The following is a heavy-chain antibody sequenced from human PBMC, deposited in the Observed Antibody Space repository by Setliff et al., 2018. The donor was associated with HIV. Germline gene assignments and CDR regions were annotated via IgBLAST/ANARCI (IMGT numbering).Heavy chain of an antibody. CDR2: IDPSDGST. CDR1: EYNFTNYY. Sequence: SVKVSCKASEYNFTNYYIHWVRQAPGQGLEWMGVIDPSDGSTNYAQKFKGRVTMTGDTSTNTLYMELSSLRSEDTAVYYCARGWEGGMDYWGQGTLVTVSS. D-gene: IGHD1-26*01. CDR3: ARGWEGGMDY. V-gene: IGHV1-46*01. J-gene: IGHJ4*02.